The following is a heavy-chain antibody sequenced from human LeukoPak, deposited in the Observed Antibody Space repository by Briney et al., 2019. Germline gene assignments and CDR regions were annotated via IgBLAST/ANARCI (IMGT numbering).Heavy chain of an antibody. CDR1: GFTFSN. CDR2: INSDGSST. J-gene: IGHJ6*03. CDR3: ARSTSHYYYYYMDV. V-gene: IGHV3-74*01. Sequence: GSLRLSCAASGFTFSNMNWVRQPPGKGLVWVSRINSDGSSTTYADSVMGRFTISRDNATNTLFLQMNSLRADDTAVYYCARSTSHYYYYYMDVWGKGTTVTISS.